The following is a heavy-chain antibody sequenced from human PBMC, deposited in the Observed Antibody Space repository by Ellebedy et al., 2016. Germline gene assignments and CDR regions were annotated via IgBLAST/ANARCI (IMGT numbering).Heavy chain of an antibody. Sequence: GGSLRLSXAASGFTFSVAGMTWVRQAPGKGLEWVATIVFSGTATYYSDSVKGRFTISRDNAKNSLYLQMNSLRVEDTAVYYCARVGDYIRFRFDPWGQGTLVTVSS. CDR3: ARVGDYIRFRFDP. J-gene: IGHJ5*02. V-gene: IGHV3-21*01. CDR2: IVFSGTAT. CDR1: GFTFSVAG. D-gene: IGHD4-17*01.